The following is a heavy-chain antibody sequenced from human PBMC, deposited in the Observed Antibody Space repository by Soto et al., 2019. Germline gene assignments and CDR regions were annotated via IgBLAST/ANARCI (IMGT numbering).Heavy chain of an antibody. V-gene: IGHV1-18*04. J-gene: IGHJ6*02. Sequence: ASVQVSCTASGYTFTSYGISWVRQAPGQGLEWMGWISAYNGNTNYAQKLQGRVTMTTDTSTSTAYMELRSLRSDDTAVYYCARDIAGYSGYDLCDCVHRFYYYGMDGWGQGTTVTVSS. CDR1: GYTFTSYG. CDR3: ARDIAGYSGYDLCDCVHRFYYYGMDG. CDR2: ISAYNGNT. D-gene: IGHD5-12*01.